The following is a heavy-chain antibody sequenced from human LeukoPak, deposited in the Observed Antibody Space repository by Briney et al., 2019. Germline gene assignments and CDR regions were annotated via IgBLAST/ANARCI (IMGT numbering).Heavy chain of an antibody. CDR1: GFTFSSYW. D-gene: IGHD3-22*01. V-gene: IGHV3-7*01. CDR2: IKQDGSEK. CDR3: ARDLVLVGRNYYDSSGYPDY. Sequence: GGSLRLSCAASGFTFSSYWMSWVRQAPGKGLEWVAHIKQDGSEKYYVDSVKGRFTISRDNAKNSLYLQMNSLRAEDTAVYYCARDLVLVGRNYYDSSGYPDYWGQGTLVTVSS. J-gene: IGHJ4*02.